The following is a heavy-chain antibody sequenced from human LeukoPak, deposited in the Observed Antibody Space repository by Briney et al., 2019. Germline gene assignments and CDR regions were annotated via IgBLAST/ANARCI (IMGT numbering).Heavy chain of an antibody. CDR1: GGTFSSYA. J-gene: IGHJ4*02. CDR2: IIPIFGIA. D-gene: IGHD3-22*01. Sequence: SVKVSCKASGGTFSSYAISWVRQAPGQGLEWMGRIIPIFGIANYAQKFQGRVTITADKSTSTAYMELSSLRSEDTAVYYCARDSPYYYDSSGQMTFDYWGQGTLDTVSS. CDR3: ARDSPYYYDSSGQMTFDY. V-gene: IGHV1-69*04.